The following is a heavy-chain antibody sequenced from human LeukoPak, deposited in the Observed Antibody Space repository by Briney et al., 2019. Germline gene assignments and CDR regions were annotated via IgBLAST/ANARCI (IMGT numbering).Heavy chain of an antibody. CDR1: GDSVSTNNVA. D-gene: IGHD3-10*01. CDR2: TYFRSKWYN. V-gene: IGHV6-1*01. CDR3: AREVRHYYGSGSYYYFDY. J-gene: IGHJ4*02. Sequence: SQTLSLTCAISGDSVSTNNVAWNWIRQSPSRGLEWLARTYFRSKWYNDYAVSVRSRITINPDTSKNQFSLQLNSVTPEDTAVYYYAREVRHYYGSGSYYYFDYWGQGTLVTVPS.